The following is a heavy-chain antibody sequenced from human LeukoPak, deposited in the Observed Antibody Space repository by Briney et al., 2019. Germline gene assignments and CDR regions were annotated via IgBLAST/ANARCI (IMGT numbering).Heavy chain of an antibody. CDR3: GRYYNDGSGTEYFQH. CDR1: GYTFTGYY. D-gene: IGHD3-22*01. CDR2: ISAYNGNT. Sequence: GASVKVSCKASGYTFTGYYMHWVRQARGQGLEWMGWISAYNGNTNYAQKVQGRVTMTTDTSTSTAYMELRSLRSDDTAVYYCGRYYNDGSGTEYFQHWGQGTLVTVSS. J-gene: IGHJ1*01. V-gene: IGHV1-18*04.